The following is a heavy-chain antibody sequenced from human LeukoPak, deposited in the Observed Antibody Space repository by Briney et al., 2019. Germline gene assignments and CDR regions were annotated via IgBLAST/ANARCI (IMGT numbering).Heavy chain of an antibody. CDR1: GGSISSGDYY. Sequence: PSQTLSLTCTVSGGSISSGDYYWSWIRQPPGKGLEWIGYIYYSGSTYYNPSLKSRVTISVDTSKNQSSLKLSSVTAADTAVYYCARAVLLWFGEQRYHDYWGQGTLVTVSS. J-gene: IGHJ4*02. V-gene: IGHV4-30-4*01. CDR2: IYYSGST. D-gene: IGHD3-10*01. CDR3: ARAVLLWFGEQRYHDY.